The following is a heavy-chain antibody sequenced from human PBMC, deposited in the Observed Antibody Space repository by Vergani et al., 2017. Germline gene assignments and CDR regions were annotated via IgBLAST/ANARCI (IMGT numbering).Heavy chain of an antibody. Sequence: EVQLLESGGGLVQPGGSLRLSCAASGFTFSSYSMNWVRQAPGKGLEWVSYISSSSSTIYYADSVKGRFTISRDNAKNSLYLQMNSLRAEDTAVYYCARRGGFDYWGQGTLVTVSS. V-gene: IGHV3-48*01. CDR2: ISSSSSTI. D-gene: IGHD2-15*01. CDR1: GFTFSSYS. CDR3: ARRGGFDY. J-gene: IGHJ4*02.